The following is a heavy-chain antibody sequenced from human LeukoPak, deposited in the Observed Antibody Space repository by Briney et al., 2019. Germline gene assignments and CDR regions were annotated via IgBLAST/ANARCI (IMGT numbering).Heavy chain of an antibody. CDR1: GFTFSSYS. CDR3: ARDPSSGWYGVYYYYYYMDV. V-gene: IGHV3-30*03. CDR2: ISYDGSNK. J-gene: IGHJ6*03. Sequence: GGSLRLSCAASGFTFSSYSMNWVRQAPGKGLEWVAVISYDGSNKYYADSVKGRFTISRDNSKNTLYLQMNSLRAEDTAVYYCARDPSSGWYGVYYYYYYMDVWGKGTTVTVSS. D-gene: IGHD6-19*01.